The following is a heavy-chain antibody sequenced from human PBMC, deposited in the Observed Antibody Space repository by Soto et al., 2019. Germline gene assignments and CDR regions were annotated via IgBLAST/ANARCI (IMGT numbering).Heavy chain of an antibody. J-gene: IGHJ4*02. D-gene: IGHD5-12*01. CDR2: IIPIFGTA. V-gene: IGHV1-69*01. Sequence: QVQLVQSGAEVKKPGSSVKVSCKASGGTFSSYAISWVRQAPGQGLEWMGGIIPIFGTANYAQKFQGRVTITADESTNTAYMELSSLSSEDTAVYYCAREENIVATTVPYFDYWGQGTLVTVSS. CDR3: AREENIVATTVPYFDY. CDR1: GGTFSSYA.